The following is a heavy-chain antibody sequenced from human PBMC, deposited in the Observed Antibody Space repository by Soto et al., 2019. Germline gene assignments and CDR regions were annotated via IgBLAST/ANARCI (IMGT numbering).Heavy chain of an antibody. D-gene: IGHD6-19*01. J-gene: IGHJ4*02. CDR2: ISAYNGNT. CDR1: GYTXNSYG. Sequence: SXKVSYKASGYTXNSYGSRLVRQAPGQGLEWMGWISAYNGNTNYAQKLQGRVTMTTDTSTSTAYMELRSLRSDDTAVYYCARDREYRSGFGYWGQGTLVTVSS. CDR3: ARDREYRSGFGY. V-gene: IGHV1-18*04.